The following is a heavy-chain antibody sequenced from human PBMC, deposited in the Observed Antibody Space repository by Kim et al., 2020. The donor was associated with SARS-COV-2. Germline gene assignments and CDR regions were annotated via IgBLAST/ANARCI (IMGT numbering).Heavy chain of an antibody. J-gene: IGHJ4*02. CDR3: ARDSPYFDY. V-gene: IGHV4-4*07. CDR2: GST. Sequence: GSTNYNPSLKRRVTMSVDTSKNQFSLKLSSVTAADTAVYYCARDSPYFDYWGQGTLVTVSS.